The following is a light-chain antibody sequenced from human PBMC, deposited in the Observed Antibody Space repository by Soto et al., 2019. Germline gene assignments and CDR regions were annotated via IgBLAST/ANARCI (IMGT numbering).Light chain of an antibody. J-gene: IGKJ1*01. CDR2: DAS. CDR1: QSISSW. CDR3: QQYNSYWT. V-gene: IGKV1-5*01. Sequence: DIQMTQSPSTLSAYVGDRVTITCRASQSISSWLAWYQQKPGKAPKLLIYDASSLESGVPSRFSGRGSGTEFTLTISSLQPDDFATYYCQQYNSYWTFGQGTKVDIK.